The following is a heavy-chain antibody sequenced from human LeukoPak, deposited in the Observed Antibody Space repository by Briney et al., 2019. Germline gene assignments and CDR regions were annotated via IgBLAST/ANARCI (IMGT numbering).Heavy chain of an antibody. CDR2: ISYDGSNK. Sequence: QTGGSLRLSCAASGFTFSSYGMHWVRQAPGKGLEWVAVISYDGSNKYYADSVKGRFTISRDNSKNTLYLQMNSLRAEDTAVHYCARGSRYFDWLLSGPFDPWGQGTLVTVSS. V-gene: IGHV3-30*03. J-gene: IGHJ5*02. CDR3: ARGSRYFDWLLSGPFDP. CDR1: GFTFSSYG. D-gene: IGHD3-9*01.